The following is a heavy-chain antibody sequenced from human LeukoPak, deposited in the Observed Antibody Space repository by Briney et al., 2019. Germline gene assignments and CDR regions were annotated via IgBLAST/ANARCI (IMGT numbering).Heavy chain of an antibody. Sequence: PGGSPRLSCAASGFTFSSYWMSWVRQAPGKGLEWVANIKQDGSEKYYVDSVKGRFTISRDNAKNSLYLQMNSLRAEDTAVYYCARVTYGSGTYGAFDYWGQGTLVTVSS. CDR2: IKQDGSEK. D-gene: IGHD3-10*01. J-gene: IGHJ4*02. CDR1: GFTFSSYW. CDR3: ARVTYGSGTYGAFDY. V-gene: IGHV3-7*03.